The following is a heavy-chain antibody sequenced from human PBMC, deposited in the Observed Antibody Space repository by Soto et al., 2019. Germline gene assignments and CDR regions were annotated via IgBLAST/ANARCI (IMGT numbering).Heavy chain of an antibody. V-gene: IGHV4-31*03. Sequence: QVQLQESGPGLVKPSQTLSLTCTVSGGSISSGGYYWSWIRQHPGRGLKWFGYIYYSGSTYYNPSLKSRVTISVDTSKNQFSLKLSSVTAADTAVYYCARDPKLYSSSSVVGGMDVWGQGTTVTVSS. CDR1: GGSISSGGYY. J-gene: IGHJ6*02. CDR2: IYYSGST. D-gene: IGHD6-6*01. CDR3: ARDPKLYSSSSVVGGMDV.